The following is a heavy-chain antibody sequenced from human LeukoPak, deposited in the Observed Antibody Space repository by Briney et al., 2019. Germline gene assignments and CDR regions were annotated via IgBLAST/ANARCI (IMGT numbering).Heavy chain of an antibody. Sequence: PGGSLRLSCAASGLTFSSYAMHWVRQAPGKGLEWVAVISYDGSNKYYADSVKGRFTISRDNSKNTLYLQMNSLRAEDTAVYYCARGLSGSYPWDAFDIWGQGTMVTVSS. CDR3: ARGLSGSYPWDAFDI. D-gene: IGHD3-10*01. CDR2: ISYDGSNK. V-gene: IGHV3-30*04. J-gene: IGHJ3*02. CDR1: GLTFSSYA.